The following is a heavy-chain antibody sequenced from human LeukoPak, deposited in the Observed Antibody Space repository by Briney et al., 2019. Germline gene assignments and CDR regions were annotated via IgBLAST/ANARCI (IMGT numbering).Heavy chain of an antibody. D-gene: IGHD3-10*01. CDR1: GFTFSSYA. V-gene: IGHV3-30-3*01. J-gene: IGHJ2*01. CDR3: TKDALARDFDL. Sequence: QPGGSLRLSCAASGFTFSSYAMHWVRQAPGKGLEWVAVISYDGSNKYYADSVKGRFTISRDNSKSSLYLEMNSLRDDDTALYFCTKDALARDFDLWGRGTLVAVSS. CDR2: ISYDGSNK.